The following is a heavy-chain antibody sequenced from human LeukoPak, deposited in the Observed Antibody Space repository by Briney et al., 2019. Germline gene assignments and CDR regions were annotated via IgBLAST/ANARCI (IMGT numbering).Heavy chain of an antibody. CDR2: INQSAGSK. Sequence: GASVKVSCKASGYTLSSYDMHWVRQAPGQGLEWMAIINQSAGSKDYARKFQGRVTVTRDTSTSTVYMELSSLTSEDTAVYYCARVPNWRYDLDYWGQGTLVTVSS. D-gene: IGHD1-1*01. CDR1: GYTLSSYD. CDR3: ARVPNWRYDLDY. J-gene: IGHJ4*02. V-gene: IGHV1-46*01.